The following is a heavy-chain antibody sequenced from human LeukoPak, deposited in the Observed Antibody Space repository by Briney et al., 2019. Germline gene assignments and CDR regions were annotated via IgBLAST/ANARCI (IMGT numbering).Heavy chain of an antibody. D-gene: IGHD6-19*01. CDR3: ARSERYNSGWYFYFDY. CDR1: VGSISTYY. CDR2: IYYSGST. Sequence: PSDTLSLTCTVSVGSISTYYWSWIRQPPGKGLEWIGYIYYSGSTNYNPSLKSRVTISVDTSKNQFSLNLSSVTAADTAVYYCARSERYNSGWYFYFDYWGQGTLVTVSS. V-gene: IGHV4-59*01. J-gene: IGHJ4*02.